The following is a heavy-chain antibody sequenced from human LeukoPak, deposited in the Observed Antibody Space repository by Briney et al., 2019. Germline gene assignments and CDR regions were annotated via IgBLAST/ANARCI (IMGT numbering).Heavy chain of an antibody. J-gene: IGHJ4*02. CDR2: INPNSGGT. Sequence: ASVKVSCKASGYTFTGYYMHWVRRAPGQGLEWMGWINPNSGGTNYAQKFQGRVTMTRDTSISTAYMELSRLRSDDTAVYYCARGLIVVVPAAIGYWGQGTLVTVSS. CDR1: GYTFTGYY. D-gene: IGHD2-2*01. V-gene: IGHV1-2*02. CDR3: ARGLIVVVPAAIGY.